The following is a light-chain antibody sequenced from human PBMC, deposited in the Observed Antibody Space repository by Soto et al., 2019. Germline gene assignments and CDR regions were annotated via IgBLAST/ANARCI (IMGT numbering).Light chain of an antibody. Sequence: DIQMTQSPSTLSASVGDRVTITCRASQSISSWLAWYQQKPGKAPKLLIYDASTRATGIPARFSGSGSGTDFTLTISGLQSEDFAVYYCQQYNNWPQTFGQGTKV. CDR3: QQYNNWPQT. V-gene: IGKV1-5*01. J-gene: IGKJ1*01. CDR2: DAS. CDR1: QSISSW.